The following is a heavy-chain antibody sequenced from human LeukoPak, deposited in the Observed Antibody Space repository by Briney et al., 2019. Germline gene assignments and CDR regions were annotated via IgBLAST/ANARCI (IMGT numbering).Heavy chain of an antibody. CDR3: ARRRQRRAFDI. J-gene: IGHJ3*02. Sequence: SETLSLTCTVSGGSISSYYWSWIRQPPGKGLEWIGYIYYSGSTNYNPSLKSRVTISVDTSKNQFSLKLSSVTAADTAVYYCARRRQRRAFDIWGQVTMVTVSS. D-gene: IGHD5-18*01. CDR1: GGSISSYY. V-gene: IGHV4-59*08. CDR2: IYYSGST.